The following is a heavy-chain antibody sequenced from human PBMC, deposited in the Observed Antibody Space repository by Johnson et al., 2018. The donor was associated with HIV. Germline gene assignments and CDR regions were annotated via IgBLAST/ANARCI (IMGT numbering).Heavy chain of an antibody. CDR1: GFTVSSTY. V-gene: IGHV3-66*02. D-gene: IGHD3-16*01. CDR3: ARDNLRQLDAFDI. CDR2: IYSGGST. Sequence: VQLVESGGGLVQPGGSLRLSCAASGFTVSSTYMSWVRQAPGKGLEWVSAIYSGGSTYYADSVKGRFTISRDNSKNTLYLQMNSLRAEDTAVYYCARDNLRQLDAFDIWGQGTMVTVSS. J-gene: IGHJ3*02.